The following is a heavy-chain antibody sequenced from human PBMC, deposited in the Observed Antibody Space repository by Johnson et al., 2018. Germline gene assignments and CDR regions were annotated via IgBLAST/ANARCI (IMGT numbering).Heavy chain of an antibody. J-gene: IGHJ6*02. V-gene: IGHV1-69*12. D-gene: IGHD2-15*01. CDR1: GGTFNSYA. Sequence: QVQLVQSGAEVKKPGSSVKVSCKASGGTFNSYAISWVRQAPGQGLEWMGGIIPIFDTANYAQKFQGRVTITADESTGTAYMGLSGLRSGDTAVYYGASGGDWSGGNWSPAGYQGMDVWGQGTTVSVSS. CDR3: ASGGDWSGGNWSPAGYQGMDV. CDR2: IIPIFDTA.